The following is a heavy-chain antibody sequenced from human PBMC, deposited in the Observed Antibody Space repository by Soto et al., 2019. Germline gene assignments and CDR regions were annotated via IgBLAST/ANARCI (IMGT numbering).Heavy chain of an antibody. V-gene: IGHV1-69*13. D-gene: IGHD3-3*01. J-gene: IGHJ5*02. CDR3: ARVNPLYVFWSGSLNP. CDR2: IIPILGTA. Sequence: SVQVSCKASGGTFSSYALSWVRQPPVQGLEWMGGIIPILGTANYAQKFQGRVTITADESTSTAYMELSSLRSEHTAVYYCARVNPLYVFWSGSLNPWGQGTLVTVSS. CDR1: GGTFSSYA.